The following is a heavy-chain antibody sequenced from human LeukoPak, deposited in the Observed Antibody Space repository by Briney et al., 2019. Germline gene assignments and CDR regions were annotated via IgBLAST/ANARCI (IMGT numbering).Heavy chain of an antibody. D-gene: IGHD2/OR15-2a*01. CDR1: GFHFSSYS. J-gene: IGHJ6*03. V-gene: IGHV3-48*01. CDR3: AGARMRVYYYYMDV. Sequence: GGSLRLSCAASGFHFSSYSMNWVRQAPGKGLEWVSYISSSSSTIYYADSVKGRFTISRDNAKNSLYLQMNSLRGEDTAVYYCAGARMRVYYYYMDVWGKGTTVTVSS. CDR2: ISSSSSTI.